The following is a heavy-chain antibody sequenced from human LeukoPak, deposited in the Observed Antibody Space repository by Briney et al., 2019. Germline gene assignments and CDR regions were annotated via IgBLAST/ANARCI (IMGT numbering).Heavy chain of an antibody. CDR1: GGSINSNSHH. CDR2: IYYSGTT. D-gene: IGHD3-9*01. J-gene: IGHJ4*02. Sequence: SETLSLTCSVSGGSINSNSHHWDWIRQAPGKGLEWIGNIYYSGTTSYNPSLKSRVTISVDTSKNQFSLRLSSVTAADTAVYYCARRGDILTDYAFDYWGQGTLVTVPS. CDR3: ARRGDILTDYAFDY. V-gene: IGHV4-39*01.